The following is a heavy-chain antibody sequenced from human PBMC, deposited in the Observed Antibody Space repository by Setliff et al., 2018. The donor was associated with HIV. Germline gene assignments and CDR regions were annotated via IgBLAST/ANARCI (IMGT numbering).Heavy chain of an antibody. CDR2: INHSGST. D-gene: IGHD3-10*01. J-gene: IGHJ4*02. V-gene: IGHV4-34*01. CDR1: GGSFSGYY. CDR3: ARDDTVVRGHIDY. Sequence: SETLSLTCAVYGGSFSGYYWSWIRQPPGKGLEWIGEINHSGSTNYNPSLKSRVTISVDTSKNQISLKLSSVTAADTAVYYCARDDTVVRGHIDYWGQGTLVTVS.